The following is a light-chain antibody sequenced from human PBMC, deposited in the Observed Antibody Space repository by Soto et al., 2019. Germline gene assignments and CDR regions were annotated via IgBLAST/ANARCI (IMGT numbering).Light chain of an antibody. CDR1: SSNIGTNY. V-gene: IGLV1-51*01. CDR3: ATWDYSLTGEV. J-gene: IGLJ2*01. Sequence: QSVLTQPPSVSAAPGQMVTISCSGVSSNIGTNYVSWYRQFPGTAPTLLIFDDNKRPSGIPHRFSGSKSGTTATLAIIGLQTGDEADYYCATWDYSLTGEVFGGGTKLTVL. CDR2: DDN.